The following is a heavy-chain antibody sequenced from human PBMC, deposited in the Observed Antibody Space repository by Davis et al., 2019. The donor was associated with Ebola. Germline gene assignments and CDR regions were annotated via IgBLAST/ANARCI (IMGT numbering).Heavy chain of an antibody. CDR2: ISAYNGNT. V-gene: IGHV1-18*04. CDR3: ARDSDVHYDSSGYDFDY. J-gene: IGHJ4*02. CDR1: GYTFTSYG. D-gene: IGHD3-22*01. Sequence: ASVKVSCKASGYTFTSYGISWVRQAPGQGLEWMGWISAYNGNTNYAQKLQGRVTMTTDTSTSTAYMELRSLRSDDTAVYYCARDSDVHYDSSGYDFDYWGQGTLVTVSS.